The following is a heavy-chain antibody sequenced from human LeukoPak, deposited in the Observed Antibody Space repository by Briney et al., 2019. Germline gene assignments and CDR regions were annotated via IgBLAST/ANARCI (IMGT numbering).Heavy chain of an antibody. V-gene: IGHV3-23*01. CDR3: ARAGPLGTYKGFDY. Sequence: GGSLRLSCAASGFTFSNYAMTWVRQAPGTGLEWASPINRSGAGTYYADSVKGRFTISRDNSKNTVYLQMHSLRVEDTALYHCARAGPLGTYKGFDYWGQGTLVTVSS. D-gene: IGHD3-16*01. CDR2: INRSGAGT. J-gene: IGHJ4*02. CDR1: GFTFSNYA.